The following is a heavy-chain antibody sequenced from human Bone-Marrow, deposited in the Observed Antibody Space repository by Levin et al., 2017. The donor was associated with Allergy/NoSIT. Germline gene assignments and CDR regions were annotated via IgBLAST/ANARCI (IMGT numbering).Heavy chain of an antibody. CDR1: GFAFSNYG. Sequence: GESLKISCAGSGFAFSNYGMSWVRQAPGKGLEWVSAISQNGDVTYYADSVRGRVTISRDNSKNTLYLQMNSLGAEDTAIYHCARHYDRSGTHAYDIWGQGTTVTVSS. J-gene: IGHJ3*02. CDR3: ARHYDRSGTHAYDI. V-gene: IGHV3-23*01. D-gene: IGHD3-22*01. CDR2: ISQNGDVT.